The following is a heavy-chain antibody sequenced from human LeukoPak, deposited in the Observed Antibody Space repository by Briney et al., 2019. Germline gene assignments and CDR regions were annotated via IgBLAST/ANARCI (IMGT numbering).Heavy chain of an antibody. V-gene: IGHV4-39*01. CDR2: AYYTGNT. J-gene: IGHJ3*02. Sequence: PSETLSLTCTVSGGSIRRRYFEWGWVRQPRGKGREWIVFAYYTGNTFYKPALKSLITISVDSSKNQFSLGLASPTAADSAVYYCAQLERRTAFDIWGPGTMVVVSS. CDR3: AQLERRTAFDI. CDR1: GGSIRRRYFE. D-gene: IGHD1-1*01.